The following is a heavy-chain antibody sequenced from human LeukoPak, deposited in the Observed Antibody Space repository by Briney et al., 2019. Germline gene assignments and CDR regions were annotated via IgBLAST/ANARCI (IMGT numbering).Heavy chain of an antibody. Sequence: ASVKVSCKASGYTFTGYYMHWVRQAPGQGLEWMGWINPNSGGTNYAQKFQGRVTMTRDTSISTAYMELSRLRSDDTAVYYCARVSAPYSSGWRDYWGQGTLVTVSS. J-gene: IGHJ4*02. V-gene: IGHV1-2*02. CDR3: ARVSAPYSSGWRDY. CDR2: INPNSGGT. CDR1: GYTFTGYY. D-gene: IGHD6-19*01.